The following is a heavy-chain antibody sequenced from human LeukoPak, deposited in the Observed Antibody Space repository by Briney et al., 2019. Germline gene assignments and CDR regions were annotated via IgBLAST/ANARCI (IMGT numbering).Heavy chain of an antibody. CDR3: ARYGREAYYYVY. CDR1: RFTFSDYY. CDR2: ISSSGSTR. V-gene: IGHV3-11*01. Sequence: GGSLRLSCAASRFTFSDYYMSWIRQAPGKGLGWGSYISSSGSTRYYADSVKGRFTISRDNAKNSLYLQMNSLRAEDTAVYYCARYGREAYYYVYWGQGTLVTVSS. J-gene: IGHJ4*02. D-gene: IGHD1-26*01.